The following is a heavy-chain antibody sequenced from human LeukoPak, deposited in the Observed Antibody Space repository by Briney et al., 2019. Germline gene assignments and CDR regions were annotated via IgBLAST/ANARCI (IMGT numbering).Heavy chain of an antibody. CDR1: GGTFSSYA. V-gene: IGHV1-69*05. CDR2: IIPIFGTA. D-gene: IGHD3-22*01. Sequence: SVKVSCKASGGTFSSYAISWVRQAPGQGLEWMGRIIPIFGTANYAQKFQGRVTITTDESTSTAYMELSSLRSEDTAVYYCARDLGYYDSSGSDFDYWGQGTLVTVSS. J-gene: IGHJ4*02. CDR3: ARDLGYYDSSGSDFDY.